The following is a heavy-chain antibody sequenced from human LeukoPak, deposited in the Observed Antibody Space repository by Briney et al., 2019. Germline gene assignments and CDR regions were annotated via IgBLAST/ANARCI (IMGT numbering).Heavy chain of an antibody. CDR2: MSPNSGNT. D-gene: IGHD3-22*01. V-gene: IGHV1-18*04. J-gene: IGHJ3*02. Sequence: GASVKVSCMASGYTFTGYYMHWVRQAPGQGLEWMGWMSPNSGNTGYAQKLQGRVTMTTDTSTSTAYMELRSLKSDDTAVYYCASLKNYYDSSGYLVTDAFDIWGQGTMVTVSS. CDR1: GYTFTGYY. CDR3: ASLKNYYDSSGYLVTDAFDI.